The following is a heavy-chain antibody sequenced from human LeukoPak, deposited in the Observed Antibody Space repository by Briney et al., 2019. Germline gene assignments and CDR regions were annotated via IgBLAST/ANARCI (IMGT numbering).Heavy chain of an antibody. V-gene: IGHV4-39*07. D-gene: IGHD3-10*01. J-gene: IGHJ6*03. CDR2: IYYSGST. CDR1: GGSISSSSYY. CDR3: ARDRVVWFGELIHKHPRDYYYMDV. Sequence: PSETLSLTCTVSGGSISSSSYYWGWIRQPPGKGLEWIGSIYYSGSTYYNPSLKSRVTISVDTSKNQFSLKLSSVTAADTAVYYCARDRVVWFGELIHKHPRDYYYMDVWGKGTTVTISS.